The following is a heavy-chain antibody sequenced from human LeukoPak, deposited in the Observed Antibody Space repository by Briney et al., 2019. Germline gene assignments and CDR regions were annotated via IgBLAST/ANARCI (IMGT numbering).Heavy chain of an antibody. CDR1: GYTFTSYG. V-gene: IGHV1-18*01. D-gene: IGHD2-8*01. CDR3: ARDGGSKCTNGVCNHYYYYYMDV. Sequence: ASVKVSCKASGYTFTSYGISWVRQAPGQGLEWMGWISAYNGNTNYAQKLQGRVTMTRDTSISTAYMELSRLRSDDTAVYYCARDGGSKCTNGVCNHYYYYYMDVWGKGTTVTVSS. J-gene: IGHJ6*03. CDR2: ISAYNGNT.